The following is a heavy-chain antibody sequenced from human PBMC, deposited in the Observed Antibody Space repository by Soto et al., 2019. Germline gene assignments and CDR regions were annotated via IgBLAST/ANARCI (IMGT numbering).Heavy chain of an antibody. CDR1: GFTFSTHA. V-gene: IGHV3-23*01. CDR3: AQLVRN. J-gene: IGHJ4*02. Sequence: EVQLLESGGGLVQPGGSLRLSCAASGFTFSTHAMSWVRQAPGKGLEWVSVITNSGGSTYYADSVKGRFTISRDTSKNTLYPQMNRLRAEDTAVYYCAQLVRNWGQGTLVTVSS. D-gene: IGHD2-8*02. CDR2: ITNSGGST.